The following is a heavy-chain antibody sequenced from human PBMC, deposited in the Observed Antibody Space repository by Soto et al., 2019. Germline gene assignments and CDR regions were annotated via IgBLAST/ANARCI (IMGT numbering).Heavy chain of an antibody. CDR2: IYYSGST. CDR3: ARGGALDY. CDR1: GGSVSSGSYY. V-gene: IGHV4-61*01. J-gene: IGHJ4*02. Sequence: QVQLQESGPGLVKPSETLSLTCTVSGGSVSSGSYYWSWIRQPPGKGLEWIGYIYYSGSTNYNPSHKGRVTISIDTSKNQSSLKLSSVTAADTAVYYCARGGALDYWGQGTLVTVSS. D-gene: IGHD3-16*01.